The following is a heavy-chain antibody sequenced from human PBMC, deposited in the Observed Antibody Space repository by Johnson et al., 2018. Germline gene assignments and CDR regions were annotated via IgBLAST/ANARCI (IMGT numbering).Heavy chain of an antibody. V-gene: IGHV3-11*04. CDR1: GFTFSDYY. J-gene: IGHJ3*02. CDR2: ISSSGSAI. CDR3: TKVQQTPTIRSRDAFDI. D-gene: IGHD5-24*01. Sequence: QVQLVQSGGGLVKPGGSLRLSCAASGFTFSDYYMSWIRQAPGKGLELVSYISSSGSAIYYGDSVKGRFTISRDNSKNTLFLQMTSLRADDMAVYYCTKVQQTPTIRSRDAFDIWGQGTMVTVSS.